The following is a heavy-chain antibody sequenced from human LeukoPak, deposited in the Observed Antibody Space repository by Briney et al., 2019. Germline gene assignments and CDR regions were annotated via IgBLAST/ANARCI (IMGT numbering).Heavy chain of an antibody. CDR3: ATGRWDFDY. D-gene: IGHD6-13*01. Sequence: SETLSPTCTVSGGSISSYYWSWIRQPPGKGLEWIGYIYYSGSTNYNPSLKSRVTISVDTSKNQFSLKLSSVTAADTAVYYCATGRWDFDYWGQGTLVTVSS. CDR2: IYYSGST. J-gene: IGHJ4*02. V-gene: IGHV4-59*01. CDR1: GGSISSYY.